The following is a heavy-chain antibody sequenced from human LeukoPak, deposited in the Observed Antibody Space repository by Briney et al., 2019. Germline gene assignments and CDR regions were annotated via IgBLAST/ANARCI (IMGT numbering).Heavy chain of an antibody. V-gene: IGHV4-59*01. D-gene: IGHD3-10*01. Sequence: SETLSLTCTVSGGSISSYYWSWIRQPPGKGLEWIGYIYYSGSTNYNPSLKSRVTISVDTSKNQFSLKLSSVTAADTAVYYCARGRKFMVRGVYYYGMDVWGQGTRSPSP. CDR1: GGSISSYY. CDR2: IYYSGST. CDR3: ARGRKFMVRGVYYYGMDV. J-gene: IGHJ6*02.